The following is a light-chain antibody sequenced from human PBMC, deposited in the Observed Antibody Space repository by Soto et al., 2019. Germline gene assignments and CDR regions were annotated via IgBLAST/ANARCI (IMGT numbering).Light chain of an antibody. Sequence: DIQMTQSPSSLSASVGDRVTSTCRASQSISGYLNWYQQKPGRAPNLLIYTAFSLQSGVPSRFSGSASGTDFTLTIISLQPEDFATHYCLQTYSTPGTFGQGTKLEIK. CDR2: TAF. V-gene: IGKV1-39*01. CDR3: LQTYSTPGT. CDR1: QSISGY. J-gene: IGKJ2*01.